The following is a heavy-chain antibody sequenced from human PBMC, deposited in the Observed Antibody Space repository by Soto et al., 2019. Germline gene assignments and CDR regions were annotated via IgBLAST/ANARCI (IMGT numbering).Heavy chain of an antibody. D-gene: IGHD1-1*01. Sequence: ASVKVSCKASGFTFSSSAMQWVRQARGQRLEWIGWIVVGSGNTNYAQKFQERVTITRDMSTSTAYMELSSLRSEDTAVYYCAAAPIWYNWNDNDYWGQGTLVTVSS. CDR1: GFTFSSSA. CDR2: IVVGSGNT. J-gene: IGHJ4*02. V-gene: IGHV1-58*02. CDR3: AAAPIWYNWNDNDY.